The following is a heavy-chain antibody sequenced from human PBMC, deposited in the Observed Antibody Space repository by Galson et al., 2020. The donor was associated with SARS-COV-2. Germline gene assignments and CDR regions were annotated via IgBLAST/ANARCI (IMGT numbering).Heavy chain of an antibody. Sequence: SETLSLTCAVYGGSFRDYFWTWIRQPPGEGLEWIGEINHSGSTNCNPSLKSRVTISVDTSKNQFSLKVTSVTAADTAVYYCARRTPVLIRDTDYWSQGTLVTVSS. D-gene: IGHD2-8*01. CDR3: ARRTPVLIRDTDY. CDR1: GGSFRDYF. J-gene: IGHJ4*02. CDR2: INHSGST. V-gene: IGHV4-34*01.